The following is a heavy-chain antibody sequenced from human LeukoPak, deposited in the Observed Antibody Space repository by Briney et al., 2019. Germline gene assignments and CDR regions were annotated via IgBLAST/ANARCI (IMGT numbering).Heavy chain of an antibody. CDR1: GFTFSSYA. CDR2: ITYDGSNK. Sequence: GGSLRLSCAASGFTFSSYAMHWVRQAPGKGLEWVAVITYDGSNKYYADSVKGRFTISRDNAKNSLYLQMNSLRAEDTAVYYCARDHMASSGYFDYWGQGTLVTVSS. D-gene: IGHD3-22*01. V-gene: IGHV3-30-3*01. CDR3: ARDHMASSGYFDY. J-gene: IGHJ4*02.